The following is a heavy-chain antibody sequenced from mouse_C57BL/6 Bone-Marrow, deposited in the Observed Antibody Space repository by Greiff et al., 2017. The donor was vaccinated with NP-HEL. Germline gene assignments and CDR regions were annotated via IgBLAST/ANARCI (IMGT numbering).Heavy chain of an antibody. Sequence: EVQLQQSGPELVKPGASVKISCKASGYTFTDYYMNWVKQSHGKSLEWIGDINPNNGGTSYNQKFKGKATLTVDKSSSTAYMELRSLTSEDSAVYYCARTPHYYGSSYEGYAMDYWGQGTSDTVSS. CDR3: ARTPHYYGSSYEGYAMDY. CDR1: GYTFTDYY. CDR2: INPNNGGT. V-gene: IGHV1-26*01. J-gene: IGHJ4*01. D-gene: IGHD1-1*01.